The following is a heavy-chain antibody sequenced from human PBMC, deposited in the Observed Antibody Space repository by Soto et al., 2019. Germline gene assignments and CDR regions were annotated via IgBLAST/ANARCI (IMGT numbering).Heavy chain of an antibody. J-gene: IGHJ3*02. CDR3: GRAARFSFDI. Sequence: ASVKVSCKASGYTFTSYDINWVRQAAGQGLEWMGWMNPNSGNAGYAQKFQGRVTMTRNTSITTAYMELSSLRSEDTAVYYCGRAARFSFDIWGQGTMVTVSS. D-gene: IGHD2-15*01. CDR1: GYTFTSYD. V-gene: IGHV1-8*01. CDR2: MNPNSGNA.